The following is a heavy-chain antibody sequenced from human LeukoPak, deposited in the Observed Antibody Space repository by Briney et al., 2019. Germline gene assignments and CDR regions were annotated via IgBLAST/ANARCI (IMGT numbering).Heavy chain of an antibody. Sequence: PGGSLRLSCAASGFTVSSNYMSWVRQAPGKGLEWVSVIYRGGSTHYAGSVEGRFTISRDKSKNTVYLQLNSLRAEDTAVYYCARSPDYGDPYWYFDRWSRGSLVTVYS. V-gene: IGHV3-53*01. CDR2: IYRGGST. CDR3: ARSPDYGDPYWYFDR. D-gene: IGHD4-17*01. CDR1: GFTVSSNY. J-gene: IGHJ2*01.